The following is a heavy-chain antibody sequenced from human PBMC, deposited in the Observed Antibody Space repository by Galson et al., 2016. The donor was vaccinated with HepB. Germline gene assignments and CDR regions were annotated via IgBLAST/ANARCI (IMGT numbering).Heavy chain of an antibody. V-gene: IGHV2-5*02. D-gene: IGHD3-22*01. J-gene: IGHJ4*02. Sequence: PALVKPTQTLTLTCTFSGFSLSTSGVGVGWIRQPPGKALEWLALIYWDDDKRYSPSLKSRLTITKDTSKNQVVLTMTNMDPVDTATYYCAHRPGYFHSSGPKFDYWGQGTLVTVSS. CDR2: IYWDDDK. CDR1: GFSLSTSGVG. CDR3: AHRPGYFHSSGPKFDY.